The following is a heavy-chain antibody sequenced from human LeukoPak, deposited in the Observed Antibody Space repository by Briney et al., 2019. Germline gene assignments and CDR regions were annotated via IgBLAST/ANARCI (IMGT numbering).Heavy chain of an antibody. D-gene: IGHD3-22*01. CDR1: GGSISSGGYS. Sequence: SDTLSLTCAVSGGSISSGGYSWSWIRQPPGKGLEWVGYIYHSGSTYYNPSLKSRVTISVDRSKNQFSLKLSSVTAADTAVYYCARSRNYYDSSGPGDFDYWGQGTLVTVSS. J-gene: IGHJ4*02. CDR3: ARSRNYYDSSGPGDFDY. V-gene: IGHV4-30-2*01. CDR2: IYHSGST.